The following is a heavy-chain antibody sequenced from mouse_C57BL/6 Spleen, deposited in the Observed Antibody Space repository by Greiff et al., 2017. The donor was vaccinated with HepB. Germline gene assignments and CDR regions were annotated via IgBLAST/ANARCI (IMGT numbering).Heavy chain of an antibody. CDR3: ARAHDYGSTVAY. Sequence: EVKVVESGGGLVKPGGSLKLSCAASGFTFSDYGMHWVRQAPETGLECVAYISSGSSTIYYADTVKGRLTISIDNAKNPLFLQMPSLRSDDTAMYYYARAHDYGSTVAYWGQGTLVTVSA. D-gene: IGHD1-1*01. CDR2: ISSGSSTI. J-gene: IGHJ3*01. CDR1: GFTFSDYG. V-gene: IGHV5-17*01.